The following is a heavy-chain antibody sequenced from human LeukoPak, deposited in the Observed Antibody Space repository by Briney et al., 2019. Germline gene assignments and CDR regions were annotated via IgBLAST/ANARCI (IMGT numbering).Heavy chain of an antibody. V-gene: IGHV3-23*01. CDR2: IFWSGCSA. Sequence: GGSLRLSCTASGFAFGSYAMYWVRQAPGKVLELVSGIFWSGCSAHYADSVKGRFTISRDNSKNTVYLEMNSLGVEDTAVYYCAKTTVGYSSGRFPGWPADYWGQGTLVTVSS. D-gene: IGHD2-15*01. J-gene: IGHJ4*02. CDR3: AKTTVGYSSGRFPGWPADY. CDR1: GFAFGSYA.